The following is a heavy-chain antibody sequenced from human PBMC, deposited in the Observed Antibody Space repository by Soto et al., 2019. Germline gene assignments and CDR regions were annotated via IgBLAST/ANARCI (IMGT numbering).Heavy chain of an antibody. CDR1: GGSFTSNNW. V-gene: IGHV4-4*02. D-gene: IGHD1-7*01. Sequence: KPXATLSLTCDVSGGSFTSNNWWTCVRQPPGQGVEWIGEIYRTGSTNYNPSLKSRVTISLDKSENQFSLKVTSLTAADTAVYYCASRDPGTSVDYWGQGTLVTVSS. CDR2: IYRTGST. CDR3: ASRDPGTSVDY. J-gene: IGHJ4*02.